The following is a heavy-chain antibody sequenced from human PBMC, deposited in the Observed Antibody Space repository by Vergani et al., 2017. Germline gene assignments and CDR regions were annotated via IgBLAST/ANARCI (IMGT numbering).Heavy chain of an antibody. V-gene: IGHV4-59*01. Sequence: QVQLQESGPGLVKPSETLSLTCTVSGGSISSYYWSWIRQPPGKGLEWIGYIYYSGSTNYNPSLKSRVTISVDPSKNQFSLKLSSVTAADTAVYYCAGRGDYDILTGYWYYFDYWGQGTLVTVSS. CDR2: IYYSGST. CDR3: AGRGDYDILTGYWYYFDY. CDR1: GGSISSYY. J-gene: IGHJ4*02. D-gene: IGHD3-9*01.